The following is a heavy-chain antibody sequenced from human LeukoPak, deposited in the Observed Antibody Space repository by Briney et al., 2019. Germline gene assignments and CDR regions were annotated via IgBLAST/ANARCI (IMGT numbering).Heavy chain of an antibody. J-gene: IGHJ4*02. CDR3: ARIDSITAIKTDY. Sequence: VKVSCKASGGTFSSYAISWVRQAPGQGLEWMGRIIPIFGTANYAQKFQGRVTITTDESTSTAYMELSSLRSEDTAVYYCARIDSITAIKTDYWGQGTLVTVSS. D-gene: IGHD5-18*01. CDR2: IIPIFGTA. V-gene: IGHV1-69*05. CDR1: GGTFSSYA.